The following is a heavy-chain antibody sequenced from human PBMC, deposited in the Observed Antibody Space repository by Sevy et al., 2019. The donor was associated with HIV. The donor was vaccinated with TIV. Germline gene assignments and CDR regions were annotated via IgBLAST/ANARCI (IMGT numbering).Heavy chain of an antibody. CDR2: ISGGSFTI. J-gene: IGHJ5*02. Sequence: GGSLRLSCAASGFTFSSYSMIWVRQAPGNGLEWISYISGGSFTIYYADSVKGRFTSSRDNAKKSVYLEMNSLRVEDTAVYYCARDWWDSYGYHWLDPWGQGTLVTVSS. CDR1: GFTFSSYS. V-gene: IGHV3-48*01. D-gene: IGHD5-18*01. CDR3: ARDWWDSYGYHWLDP.